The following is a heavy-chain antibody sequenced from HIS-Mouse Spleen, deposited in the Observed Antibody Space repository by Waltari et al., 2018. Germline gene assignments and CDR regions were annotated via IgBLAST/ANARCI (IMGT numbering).Heavy chain of an antibody. D-gene: IGHD2-8*01. CDR1: GASVPRHRPA. J-gene: IGHJ4*02. V-gene: IGHV6-1*01. CDR2: TYYRSKWYN. Sequence: QVQLQQSGPGLVKPSQTLSLPCAISGASVPRHRPAWTWIRQSPSRGLEWLGRTYYRSKWYNDYAVSVKSRITINPDTSKNQFSLQLNSVTPEDTAVYYCARGYCTNGVCYDYWGQGTLVTVSS. CDR3: ARGYCTNGVCYDY.